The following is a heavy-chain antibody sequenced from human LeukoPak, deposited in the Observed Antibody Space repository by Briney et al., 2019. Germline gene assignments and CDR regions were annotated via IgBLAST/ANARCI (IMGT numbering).Heavy chain of an antibody. CDR3: ASTSSYGDYLRY. J-gene: IGHJ4*02. V-gene: IGHV3-30-3*01. CDR2: ISYDGSNK. CDR1: GFTFSSYA. Sequence: PGRSLRLSCAASGFTFSSYAMHWVRQAPCKGLEWVAVISYDGSNKYYADSVKGRFTISRDNSKNTLYLQMNSLRAEDTAVYYCASTSSYGDYLRYWGQGTLVTVSS. D-gene: IGHD6-6*01.